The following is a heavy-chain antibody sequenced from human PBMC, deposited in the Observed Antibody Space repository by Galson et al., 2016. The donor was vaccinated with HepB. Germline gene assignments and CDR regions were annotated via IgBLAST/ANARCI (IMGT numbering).Heavy chain of an antibody. J-gene: IGHJ3*02. CDR1: GFTFSGYG. CDR3: ARMRYSSGWLDGFDI. CDR2: ISSGSAYR. V-gene: IGHV3-21*01. D-gene: IGHD6-19*01. Sequence: SLRLSCAASGFTFSGYGMHWVRQAPGKGLEWVSSISSGSAYRYYADSVKGRFTISRDNAKKSLYLQMNSLRAEDTAVYYCARMRYSSGWLDGFDIWGQGTMVTVSS.